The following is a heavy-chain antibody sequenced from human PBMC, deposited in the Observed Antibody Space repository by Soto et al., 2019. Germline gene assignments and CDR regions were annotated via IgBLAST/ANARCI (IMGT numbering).Heavy chain of an antibody. CDR2: IYHSGST. D-gene: IGHD4-4*01. CDR1: GGSISSYY. V-gene: IGHV4-59*01. J-gene: IGHJ6*02. Sequence: SETLSLTCTVSGGSISSYYWSWIRQPPGKGLEWIGYIYHSGSTNYNPSLKSRVTISIDTSKNQFSLKLSSVTAADTAVYYCARVRSDYSNYYYYYYGMDVWGQGTTVTVSS. CDR3: ARVRSDYSNYYYYYYGMDV.